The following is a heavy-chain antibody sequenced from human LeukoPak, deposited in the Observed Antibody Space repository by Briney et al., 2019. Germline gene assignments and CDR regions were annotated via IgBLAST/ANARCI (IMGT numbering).Heavy chain of an antibody. CDR2: IIPIFGTA. V-gene: IGHV1-69*01. CDR3: ARGPARFNCSSTSCYVFHYYYMDV. D-gene: IGHD2-2*01. J-gene: IGHJ6*03. CDR1: GGTFSSYA. Sequence: SVKVSCKASGGTFSSYAISWVRQAPGQGLEWMGGIIPIFGTANYAQKFQGRVTITADGSTSTAYMELSSLRSEDTAVYYCARGPARFNCSSTSCYVFHYYYMDVWGKGTTVTVSS.